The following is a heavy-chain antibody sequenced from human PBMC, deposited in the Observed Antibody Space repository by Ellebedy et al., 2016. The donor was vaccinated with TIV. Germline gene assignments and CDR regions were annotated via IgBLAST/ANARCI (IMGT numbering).Heavy chain of an antibody. Sequence: GESLKISCAASGFTFSSYWMSWVRQAPGKGLEWVANIKQDGSEKYYVDSVKGRFTISRDNAKNSLYLQMNSLRAEDTAVYYCARKDGDYVRHGWRQGSCFDYWGQGTLVTVSS. CDR1: GFTFSSYW. CDR2: IKQDGSEK. J-gene: IGHJ4*02. CDR3: ARKDGDYVRHGWRQGSCFDY. D-gene: IGHD4-17*01. V-gene: IGHV3-7*03.